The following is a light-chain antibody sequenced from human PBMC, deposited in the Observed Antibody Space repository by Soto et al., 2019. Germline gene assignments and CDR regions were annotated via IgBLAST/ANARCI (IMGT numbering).Light chain of an antibody. J-gene: IGLJ2*01. Sequence: QSVLTQPPSASGSPGQSVTISCTGTSSDVGGYNYVSWYQQHPGKVPKLMIYEVSKRPSGVPDRFSGSKSGNTASLTVSGLQAEDEADYYCSSYAGSNNFNVVFGGGTKLTVL. CDR1: SSDVGGYNY. V-gene: IGLV2-8*01. CDR3: SSYAGSNNFNVV. CDR2: EVS.